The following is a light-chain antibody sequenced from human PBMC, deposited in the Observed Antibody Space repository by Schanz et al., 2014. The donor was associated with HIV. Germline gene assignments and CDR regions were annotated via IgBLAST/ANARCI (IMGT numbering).Light chain of an antibody. V-gene: IGKV1-5*03. J-gene: IGKJ1*01. CDR2: EAS. Sequence: DIQMTQSPSTLSASVGDRITITCRASQSISGRLAWYQQKPGEAPNLLISEASTLEFGVPPRFSGSGSGTEFTLTISSLEPEDFAVYYCQQRSNWPPRTFGQGTKVEIK. CDR3: QQRSNWPPRT. CDR1: QSISGR.